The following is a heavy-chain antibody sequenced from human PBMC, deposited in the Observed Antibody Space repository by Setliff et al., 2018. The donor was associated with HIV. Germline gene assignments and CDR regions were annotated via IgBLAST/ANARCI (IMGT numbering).Heavy chain of an antibody. CDR1: GYTSTSYY. Sequence: ASVKVSCKASGYTSTSYYMHWVRQAPGQGLEWMGIINPSGGSTSYAQKFQGRVTMTRDTSTSTVYMELSSLRSEDTAVYYCARNPRIAVAGTDYYYYMDVWGKGTTVTVSS. V-gene: IGHV1-46*01. J-gene: IGHJ6*03. CDR3: ARNPRIAVAGTDYYYYMDV. CDR2: INPSGGST. D-gene: IGHD6-19*01.